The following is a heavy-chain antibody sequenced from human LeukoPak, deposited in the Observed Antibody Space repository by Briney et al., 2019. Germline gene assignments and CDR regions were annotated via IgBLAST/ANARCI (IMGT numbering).Heavy chain of an antibody. Sequence: ASVKVSCKASGYTFTSYGISWVRQAPGQGLEWMGWISAYNGNTNYAQKLQGRVTMTTDTSTSTAYMELRSLRSDDTAVYYCARDRRTYYDFWSGYHDWFDPWGQGTLVTASS. V-gene: IGHV1-18*01. D-gene: IGHD3-3*01. CDR2: ISAYNGNT. CDR1: GYTFTSYG. J-gene: IGHJ5*02. CDR3: ARDRRTYYDFWSGYHDWFDP.